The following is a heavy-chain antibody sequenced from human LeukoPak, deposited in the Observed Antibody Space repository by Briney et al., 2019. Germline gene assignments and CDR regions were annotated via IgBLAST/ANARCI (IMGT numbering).Heavy chain of an antibody. D-gene: IGHD4-17*01. V-gene: IGHV4-31*03. Sequence: SETLSLTCTVSGGSISSGGYYWSWIRQHPGKGLEWIGYIYYSGSTYYNPSLKSRVTISVDTSKNQFSLKLSSVTAADTAVYYRARYIYPEYYGDYKGFDYWGQGTLVTVSS. CDR2: IYYSGST. CDR1: GGSISSGGYY. CDR3: ARYIYPEYYGDYKGFDY. J-gene: IGHJ4*02.